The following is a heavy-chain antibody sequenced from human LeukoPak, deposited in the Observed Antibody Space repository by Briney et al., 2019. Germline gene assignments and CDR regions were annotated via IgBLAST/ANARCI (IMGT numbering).Heavy chain of an antibody. CDR2: VNSDGSSR. J-gene: IGHJ4*02. Sequence: GGSLRLSCAASGFTFCSYWMHWVRQAPGKGLVWVSRVNSDGSSRSYADSVKGRFTISRDSAKKTLFLQMDSLRVEDPAVYYCVRGTSRKNGYSGDDPYWGQGTLVIVSS. D-gene: IGHD5-12*01. V-gene: IGHV3-74*01. CDR3: VRGTSRKNGYSGDDPY. CDR1: GFTFCSYW.